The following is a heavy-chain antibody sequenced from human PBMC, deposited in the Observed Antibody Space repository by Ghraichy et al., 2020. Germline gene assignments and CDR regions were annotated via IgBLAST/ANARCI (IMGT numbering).Heavy chain of an antibody. V-gene: IGHV3-7*03. CDR1: GFTLSSNW. CDR2: MKQDESEK. D-gene: IGHD2-15*01. CDR3: ASTNSGGWDFDP. J-gene: IGHJ5*02. Sequence: GGSLRLSCAASGFTLSSNWMSWVRQVPGKGLEWVANMKQDESEKYYVDSVKGRVTISRDNAKNSLYLQMSSLGAEDTAMYYCASTNSGGWDFDPWGQGILVTVSS.